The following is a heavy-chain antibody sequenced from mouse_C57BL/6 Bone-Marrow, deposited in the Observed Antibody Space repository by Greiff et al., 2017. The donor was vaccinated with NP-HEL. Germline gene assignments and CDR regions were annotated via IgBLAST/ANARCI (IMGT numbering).Heavy chain of an antibody. CDR1: GFTFSSSG. D-gene: IGHD2-5*01. V-gene: IGHV5-6*01. CDR2: ISSGGSYP. J-gene: IGHJ2*01. Sequence: EVMLVESGGDLVKPGGSLKLSCAASGFTFSSSGMSWVRQTPDKRLEWVATISSGGSYPYYPDSVKGRFTISRDNAKNTLYLQMSSLKSEDTAMYYCARHYYSNYFDYWGQGTTLTVSS. CDR3: ARHYYSNYFDY.